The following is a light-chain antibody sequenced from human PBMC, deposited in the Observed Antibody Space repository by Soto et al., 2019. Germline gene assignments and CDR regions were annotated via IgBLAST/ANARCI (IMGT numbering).Light chain of an antibody. CDR1: NSNIGSYS. J-gene: IGLJ3*02. V-gene: IGLV1-44*01. CDR3: ATWDDNLDGPV. CDR2: ANH. Sequence: QLVLTQAPSASGTPGQTVTISCSGNNSNIGSYSLNWYRQVPGTAPKLIIFANHLRPSGVPDRFSGSKSGTSASLAISALQSEDEADYYCATWDDNLDGPVFGGGTKLTVL.